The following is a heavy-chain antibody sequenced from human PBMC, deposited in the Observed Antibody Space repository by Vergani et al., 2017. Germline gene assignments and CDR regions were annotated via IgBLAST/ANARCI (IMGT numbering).Heavy chain of an antibody. D-gene: IGHD3/OR15-3a*01. CDR3: ARGETRTDWFDP. Sequence: QVQLHESGPGLVKPSETLSLICSVSGVSTQSGSCYWTWIRQTAERGLEWMGRVYPSGTTNYNPSFNGRVTIFVDKSKNILSLRLNSVTAADTAVYYCARGETRTDWFDPWGQGTLVTVSS. V-gene: IGHV4-61*02. CDR1: GVSTQSGSCY. CDR2: VYPSGTT. J-gene: IGHJ5*02.